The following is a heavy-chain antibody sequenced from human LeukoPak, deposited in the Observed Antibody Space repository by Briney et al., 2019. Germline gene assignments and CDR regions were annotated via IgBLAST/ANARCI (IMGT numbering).Heavy chain of an antibody. J-gene: IGHJ4*02. CDR1: GFTFSTYW. D-gene: IGHD4-17*01. CDR2: VNSDGRSR. CDR3: ARALDYGAYVDY. V-gene: IGHV3-74*01. Sequence: PGGSLRLSCAASGFTFSTYWMHWVRQAPGKGLVWVSRVNSDGRSRSYADSVKGRFTISRDNAKNTLYLQMNSLRAEDTAVYYCARALDYGAYVDYWGQGTLVTVSS.